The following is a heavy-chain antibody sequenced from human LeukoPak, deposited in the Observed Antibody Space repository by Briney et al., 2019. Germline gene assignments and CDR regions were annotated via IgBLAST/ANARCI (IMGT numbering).Heavy chain of an antibody. Sequence: SETLSLTCTVSGYSISSGYYWAWIRQPPGKGLEWIGEINHSGSTSYNPSLKSRVTISVDTSKNQFSLKLSSVTAADTAVYYCARRGYSYGLYYYYYMDVWGKGTTVTISS. J-gene: IGHJ6*03. V-gene: IGHV4-38-2*02. D-gene: IGHD5-18*01. CDR2: INHSGST. CDR1: GYSISSGYY. CDR3: ARRGYSYGLYYYYYMDV.